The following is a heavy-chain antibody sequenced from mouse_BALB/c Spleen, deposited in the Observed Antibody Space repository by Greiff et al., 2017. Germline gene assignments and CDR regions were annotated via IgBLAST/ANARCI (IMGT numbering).Heavy chain of an antibody. V-gene: IGHV5-6-2*01. Sequence: EVQGVESGGGLVKLGGSLKLSCAASGFTFSSYYMSWVRQTPEKRLALVAAINSNGGSTYYPDTVKGRFTISRDNAKNTLYLQMSSLKSEDTALYYCARQRDGYFDVWGAGTTVTGSS. J-gene: IGHJ1*01. CDR1: GFTFSSYY. CDR2: INSNGGST. CDR3: ARQRDGYFDV.